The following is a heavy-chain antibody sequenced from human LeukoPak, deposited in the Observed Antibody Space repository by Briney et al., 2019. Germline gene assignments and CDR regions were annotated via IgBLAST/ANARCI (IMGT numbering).Heavy chain of an antibody. CDR1: GYTFSGYY. Sequence: EASVKVSCKASGYTFSGYYIHWVRQAPGQGPEYMGWINPNSGDTNYAQKFQDWVTMTSDTSISTAYMELSRLKSDDTAVYYCARGSRVDTAMVDYWGQGTLVTVSS. V-gene: IGHV1-2*04. CDR3: ARGSRVDTAMVDY. D-gene: IGHD5-18*01. CDR2: INPNSGDT. J-gene: IGHJ4*02.